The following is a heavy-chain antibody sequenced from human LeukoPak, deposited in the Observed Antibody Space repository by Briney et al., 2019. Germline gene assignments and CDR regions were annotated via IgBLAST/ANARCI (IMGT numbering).Heavy chain of an antibody. J-gene: IGHJ4*02. CDR3: AKDPMRDNLLYFDY. Sequence: PGGSLRLSCAASGFTFSSYAMSWVRQAPGKGLEWVSVISGSGGNTYYADSVKGRFTISRDNSKNTLYLQLNSLRAEDTAVYYCAKDPMRDNLLYFDYWGQGTLVTVSS. D-gene: IGHD1-14*01. CDR2: ISGSGGNT. V-gene: IGHV3-23*01. CDR1: GFTFSSYA.